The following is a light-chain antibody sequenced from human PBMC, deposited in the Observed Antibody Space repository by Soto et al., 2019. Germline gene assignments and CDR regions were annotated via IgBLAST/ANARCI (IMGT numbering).Light chain of an antibody. Sequence: MVLTQSPATLSLSPGEIATLSCRASQNVKSYLAWYQQKPGQPPRLLIYDASTRATGIPARFSGSGSGTDFTRTISSLEPDDFAVYYCQQRINWPPLTFGGGTKVEIK. CDR3: QQRINWPPLT. V-gene: IGKV3-11*01. CDR2: DAS. CDR1: QNVKSY. J-gene: IGKJ4*01.